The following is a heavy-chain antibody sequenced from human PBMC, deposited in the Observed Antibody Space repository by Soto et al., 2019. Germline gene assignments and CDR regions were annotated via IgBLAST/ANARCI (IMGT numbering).Heavy chain of an antibody. CDR3: ARGGYYDSSGARNYHYYGMDV. CDR1: GYSFSSYG. CDR2: ISPYNDDT. Sequence: ASVKVSCKASGYSFSSYGITWVRQAPGQGLEWLGWISPYNDDTKYAQRLQGRVTMTTDTSTRTAYMDIRGLRSDDTAVYYCARGGYYDSSGARNYHYYGMDVWGQGTTVTVSS. J-gene: IGHJ6*02. D-gene: IGHD3-22*01. V-gene: IGHV1-18*01.